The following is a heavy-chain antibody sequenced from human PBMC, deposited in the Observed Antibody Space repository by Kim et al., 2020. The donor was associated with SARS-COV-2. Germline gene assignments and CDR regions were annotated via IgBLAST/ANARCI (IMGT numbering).Heavy chain of an antibody. CDR3: ARHIGSSGYHDY. J-gene: IGHJ4*02. CDR1: GGSISSSSYY. Sequence: SETLSLTCTVSGGSISSSSYYWGWIRQPPGKGLEWIGNIYYSGSTYYNPSLKSRVTISVDTSKNQFSLKLSSVTAADTAVYSCARHIGSSGYHDYWGQGTLVTVSS. D-gene: IGHD3-22*01. CDR2: IYYSGST. V-gene: IGHV4-39*01.